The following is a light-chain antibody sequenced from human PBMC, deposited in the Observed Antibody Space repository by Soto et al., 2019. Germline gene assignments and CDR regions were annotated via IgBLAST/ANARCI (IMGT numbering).Light chain of an antibody. CDR2: GAS. CDR1: QAVSKY. Sequence: TQLTQSPSSLSASVGDEVTLTCRASQAVSKYLAWFQQKPGSSPTLLISGASTLQSGVPSRFSGAGSWTEFTLTITGVQPEDAAIYYCQKYNSAPYTFGQGTKLVI. J-gene: IGKJ2*01. CDR3: QKYNSAPYT. V-gene: IGKV1-27*01.